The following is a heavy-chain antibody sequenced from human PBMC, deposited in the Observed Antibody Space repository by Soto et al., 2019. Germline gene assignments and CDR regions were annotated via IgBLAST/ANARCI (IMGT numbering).Heavy chain of an antibody. CDR2: IRSKAYGGTT. Sequence: GGSLRLSCTASGFTFGDYAMSWVRQAPGKGLEWVGFIRSKAYGGTTEYAASVKGRFTISRDDSKSIAYLQMNSLKTEDTAVYYCTRGFLEWSLHYYYYGMDVWGRGTTVTVYS. CDR1: GFTFGDYA. J-gene: IGHJ6*02. D-gene: IGHD3-3*01. V-gene: IGHV3-49*04. CDR3: TRGFLEWSLHYYYYGMDV.